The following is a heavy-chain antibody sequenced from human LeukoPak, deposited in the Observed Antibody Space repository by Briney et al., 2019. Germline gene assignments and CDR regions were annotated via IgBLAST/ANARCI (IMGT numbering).Heavy chain of an antibody. CDR3: ARTVVTPIPFFDY. Sequence: PSETLSLTCTVSGGSISSGSYYWSWIRQPAGKGLEWIGRIYTSGSTNYNPSLKSRVTISVDTSKNQFSLKLSSVTAADTAVYYCARTVVTPIPFFDYWGQGTLVTVSS. CDR1: GGSISSGSYY. D-gene: IGHD4-23*01. V-gene: IGHV4-61*02. CDR2: IYTSGST. J-gene: IGHJ4*02.